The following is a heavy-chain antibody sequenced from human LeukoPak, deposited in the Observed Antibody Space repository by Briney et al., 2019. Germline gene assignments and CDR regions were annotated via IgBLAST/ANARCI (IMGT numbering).Heavy chain of an antibody. Sequence: GGSLRLSCAASGFTFSSYSMNWVRQAPGKGLEWVSSISSSSSYIYYADSVKGRFTISRDNAKNSLYLQMNSLRAEDTAVYYCARERSPFCSGGSCYSDYWGQGTLVTVSS. D-gene: IGHD2-15*01. CDR1: GFTFSSYS. CDR2: ISSSSSYI. CDR3: ARERSPFCSGGSCYSDY. V-gene: IGHV3-21*01. J-gene: IGHJ4*02.